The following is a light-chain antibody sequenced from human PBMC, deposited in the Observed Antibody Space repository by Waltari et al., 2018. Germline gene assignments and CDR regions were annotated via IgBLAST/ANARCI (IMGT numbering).Light chain of an antibody. CDR3: QQYYSPPWT. Sequence: DIVMTQSPDSLAGSLGERATINCKSSQSVLYSSNNNNYLAWYQQIPGQPPKLLIYWASTRESGVPDRFSGSGSGTDFTLTISSLQAEDVAVYYCQQYYSPPWTFGQGTKVEIK. CDR2: WAS. CDR1: QSVLYSSNNNNY. V-gene: IGKV4-1*01. J-gene: IGKJ1*01.